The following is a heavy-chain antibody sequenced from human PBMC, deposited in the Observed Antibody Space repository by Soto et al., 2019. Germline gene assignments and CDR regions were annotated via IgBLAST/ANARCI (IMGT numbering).Heavy chain of an antibody. J-gene: IGHJ4*02. CDR1: GFTFSSYA. CDR2: INEGPGAT. D-gene: IGHD6-13*01. CDR3: ARRGPGTYFDY. Sequence: GGSLRLSCAASGFTFSSYAMSWVRQAPGKGPEWVSAINEGPGATFYPDSVKGRFTISRDNSKNTLYLQMNSLRAEDTAVYYCARRGPGTYFDYWGQGTLVTVSS. V-gene: IGHV3-23*01.